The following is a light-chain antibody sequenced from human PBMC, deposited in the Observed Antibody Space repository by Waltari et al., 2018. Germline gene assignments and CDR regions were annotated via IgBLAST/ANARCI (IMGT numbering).Light chain of an antibody. CDR1: SSDVAGYNF. CDR2: EVR. CDR3: TSYTASSTLV. Sequence: QSALIQPASVSGSPGQSITISCTGTSSDVAGYNFFSWYHHHPGKAPKPLIYEVRDRPSGVSSRFFGSKTGNRASLTISGLLPEDEADYFCTSYTASSTLVFGGGTKVTVL. V-gene: IGLV2-14*01. J-gene: IGLJ3*02.